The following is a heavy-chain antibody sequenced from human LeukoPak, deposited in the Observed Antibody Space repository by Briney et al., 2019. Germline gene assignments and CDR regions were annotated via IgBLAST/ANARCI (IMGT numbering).Heavy chain of an antibody. CDR3: ARDTPPGIFGGT. D-gene: IGHD3-3*01. J-gene: IGHJ5*02. V-gene: IGHV1-69*13. CDR2: IIPIFGTA. CDR1: GGTFSSYA. Sequence: ASVKVSCKASGGTFSSYAISWVRQAPGQGLEWMGGIIPIFGTANYAQKFQGRVTITAAESTSTAYMELSSLRSEDTAVYYCARDTPPGIFGGTWGQGTLVTVSS.